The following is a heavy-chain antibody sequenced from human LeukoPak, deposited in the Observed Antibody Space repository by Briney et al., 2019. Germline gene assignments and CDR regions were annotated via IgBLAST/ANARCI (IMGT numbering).Heavy chain of an antibody. CDR1: GFTFSRYW. J-gene: IGHJ6*04. D-gene: IGHD3-10*02. CDR2: IKEDGSDK. Sequence: GGSLRLSCAASGFTFSRYWMGWVRQAPGKWLECVANIKEDGSDKYYVDSVKGRFTISRDNSKNSLYLQMNSLRAEDTAVYYCAELGITMIGGVWGKGTTVTISS. V-gene: IGHV3-7*01. CDR3: AELGITMIGGV.